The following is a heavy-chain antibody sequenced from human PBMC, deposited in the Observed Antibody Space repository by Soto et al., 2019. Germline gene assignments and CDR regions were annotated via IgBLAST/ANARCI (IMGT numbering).Heavy chain of an antibody. CDR2: ISYDGSNK. V-gene: IGHV3-30-3*01. CDR3: ARTSVGYYFDY. J-gene: IGHJ4*02. CDR1: GFTFSSYA. Sequence: QVQLVESGGGVVQPGRSLRLSCAASGFTFSSYAMHWVRQAPGKGLEWVAVISYDGSNKYYADSVKGRFTISRDNSKNTLDLQMNSLGAEDTAVYYCARTSVGYYFDYLGQGTLVTVSS.